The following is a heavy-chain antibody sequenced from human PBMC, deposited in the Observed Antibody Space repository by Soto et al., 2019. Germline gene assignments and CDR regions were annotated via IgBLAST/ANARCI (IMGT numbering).Heavy chain of an antibody. CDR3: ARNRLRQYYYGMDV. V-gene: IGHV5-51*01. CDR2: IYPGDSDT. Sequence: GESLKISCQGSGYSFANYWIAWVRQMPGKGLEWVGVIYPGDSDTRYSPSFPGQVTISADKSISHVYLQWSSLKASDTAMYYCARNRLRQYYYGMDVWGQGTTVPVSS. D-gene: IGHD3-10*01. J-gene: IGHJ6*02. CDR1: GYSFANYW.